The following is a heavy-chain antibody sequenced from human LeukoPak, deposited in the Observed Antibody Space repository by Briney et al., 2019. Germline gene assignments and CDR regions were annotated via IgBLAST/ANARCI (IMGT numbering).Heavy chain of an antibody. CDR2: ISSSSSYI. D-gene: IGHD3-16*01. CDR3: ARDAVGGENNDY. V-gene: IGHV3-21*01. J-gene: IGHJ4*02. Sequence: GVSLRLSCAASGFTFSSYSMNWVRQAPGKGLEWVSSISSSSSYIYYADSVKGRFTISRDNAKNSLYLQMNSLRAEDTAVYYCARDAVGGENNDYWGQGTLVTVSS. CDR1: GFTFSSYS.